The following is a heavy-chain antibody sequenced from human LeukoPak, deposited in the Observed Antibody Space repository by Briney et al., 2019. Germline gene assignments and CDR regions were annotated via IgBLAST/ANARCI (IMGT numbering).Heavy chain of an antibody. V-gene: IGHV3-11*01. CDR1: GFTFSDYY. Sequence: PGGSLRLSCAASGFTFSDYYMSWIRQAPGKGLEWVSYISSSGSTIYYADSVKGRFTISRDNSKNTLYLQMNSLRAEDTAVYYCAKDRQLLLGQLSAFDIWGQGTMVTVSS. D-gene: IGHD2-15*01. J-gene: IGHJ3*02. CDR3: AKDRQLLLGQLSAFDI. CDR2: ISSSGSTI.